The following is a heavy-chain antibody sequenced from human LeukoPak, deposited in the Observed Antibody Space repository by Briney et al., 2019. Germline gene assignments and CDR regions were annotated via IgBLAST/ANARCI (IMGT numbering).Heavy chain of an antibody. CDR1: GGSISSGGYY. V-gene: IGHV4-31*03. Sequence: SETLSLTCTVSGGSISSGGYYWSWIRQHPGKGLEWIGYIYYSGSTYYNPSLKSRVTISVDTSKNQFSLKLSSVTAADTAVYYCARDDGSGKDLSFDYWGQGTLVTVSS. CDR2: IYYSGST. D-gene: IGHD3-10*01. J-gene: IGHJ4*02. CDR3: ARDDGSGKDLSFDY.